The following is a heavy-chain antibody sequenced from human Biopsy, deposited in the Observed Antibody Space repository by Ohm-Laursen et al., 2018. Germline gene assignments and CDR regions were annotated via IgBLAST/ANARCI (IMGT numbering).Heavy chain of an antibody. J-gene: IGHJ5*01. CDR3: ARELGDFWGGRQFDF. Sequence: GASVKVSCKTSGYAFIGYFLHWVRQAPGQGLEWMGWIDPKSGGTNYAQKFQGRVTMTRDTSISTTYMELRRLTSDDTAVFYCARELGDFWGGRQFDFWCQGTLVTVSS. D-gene: IGHD3-3*01. CDR2: IDPKSGGT. CDR1: GYAFIGYF. V-gene: IGHV1-2*02.